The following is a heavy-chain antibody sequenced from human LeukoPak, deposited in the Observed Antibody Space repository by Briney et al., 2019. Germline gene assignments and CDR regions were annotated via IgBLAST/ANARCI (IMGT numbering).Heavy chain of an antibody. CDR1: GDSVSSSGVA. CDR2: TYYASQWSN. V-gene: IGHV6-1*01. Sequence: SQTLSLTCAISGDSVSSSGVAWNWIRQSPSRGLEWLGRTYYASQWSNEYALSVKSRITINPDTSKNQLSPQLNSVTPEDTAVYYCTRGRNSAFDYWGQGTLVTVSS. CDR3: TRGRNSAFDY. D-gene: IGHD1-14*01. J-gene: IGHJ4*02.